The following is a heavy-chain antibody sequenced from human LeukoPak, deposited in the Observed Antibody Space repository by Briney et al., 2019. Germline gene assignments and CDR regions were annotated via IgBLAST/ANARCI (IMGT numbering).Heavy chain of an antibody. V-gene: IGHV4-59*08. J-gene: IGHJ2*01. CDR2: IYYSGST. CDR3: ARRRYFDL. CDR1: SGSPSNYC. Sequence: PSETLSPTCNVASGSPSNYCWSWVRQPPGKGLEWIGYIYYSGSTTYNPSLKSRVTISVDTSKNQFSLKLNAVTAADTAVYYCARRRYFDLWGRGTLVTVSS.